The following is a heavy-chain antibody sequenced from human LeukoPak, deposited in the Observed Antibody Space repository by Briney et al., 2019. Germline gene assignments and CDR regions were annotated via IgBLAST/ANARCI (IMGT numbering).Heavy chain of an antibody. CDR3: AREVAGIQLFDY. D-gene: IGHD5-18*01. CDR1: GGSISSHF. Sequence: SETLSLTCTVPGGSISSHFWSWMRQPPGKGLEWIGNIYTRGTTNYNPSLKSRVTISVDTSKNQFSLKLSSVTAADTAVYYCAREVAGIQLFDYWGQGTLVTVSS. CDR2: IYTRGTT. J-gene: IGHJ4*02. V-gene: IGHV4-59*11.